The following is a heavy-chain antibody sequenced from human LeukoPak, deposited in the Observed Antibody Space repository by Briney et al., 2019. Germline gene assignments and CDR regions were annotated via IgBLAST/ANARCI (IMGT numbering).Heavy chain of an antibody. J-gene: IGHJ4*02. D-gene: IGHD1-26*01. CDR3: VKDAGRSVTGSVGFFDF. CDR2: ISWDTHSR. CDR1: GFKFDEYT. V-gene: IGHV3-43*01. Sequence: GGSLRLSCAASGFKFDEYTIHWVRRAPGKGLEWVSLISWDTHSRYYSDSVKGRFTISRDNNRNSLYLQMNSLRREDTALYYSVKDAGRSVTGSVGFFDFWGQGNLVIVSS.